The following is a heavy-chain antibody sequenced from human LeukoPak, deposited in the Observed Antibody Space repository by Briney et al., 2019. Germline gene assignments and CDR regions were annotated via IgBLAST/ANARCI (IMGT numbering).Heavy chain of an antibody. V-gene: IGHV3-30*02. CDR2: IRYDGSNR. D-gene: IGHD4-23*01. CDR1: GFTFSSYG. CDR3: AKDLGLGAVVTFLYMDV. J-gene: IGHJ6*03. Sequence: PGGSLRLSCAASGFTFSSYGMHGVRQAPGKGLEWVAFIRYDGSNRYYADSVKGRFTISRDNSKNTLYLPMNSLRAEDAAVYYCAKDLGLGAVVTFLYMDVWGKGTTVTVSS.